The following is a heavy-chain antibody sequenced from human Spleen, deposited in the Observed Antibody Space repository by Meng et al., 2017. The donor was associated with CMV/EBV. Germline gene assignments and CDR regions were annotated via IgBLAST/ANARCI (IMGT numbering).Heavy chain of an antibody. V-gene: IGHV3-74*01. CDR1: GFTFSSFW. J-gene: IGHJ4*02. CDR2: INSDGSST. Sequence: GESLKISCAASGFTFSSFWVHWVRQAPGKGLVWVSRINSDGSSTSYADSVKGRFTISRDNAKNTLYLQMNSLRPEDTAMYYCARDESGVHGNYFDYWGQGTLVTVSS. D-gene: IGHD3-10*01. CDR3: ARDESGVHGNYFDY.